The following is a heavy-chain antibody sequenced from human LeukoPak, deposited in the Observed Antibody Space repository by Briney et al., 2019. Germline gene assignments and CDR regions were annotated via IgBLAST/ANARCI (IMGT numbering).Heavy chain of an antibody. D-gene: IGHD4-17*01. CDR1: GFTFSSNY. V-gene: IGHV3-53*04. CDR2: IYSGGST. J-gene: IGHJ6*02. Sequence: GGSLRLSCAASGFTFSSNYMSWVRQAPGKGLEWVSVIYSGGSTYYADSVKGRFTISRHNSKNTLYLQMNSLRAEDTAVYYCAREYGDYYYYYGMDVWGQGTTVTVSS. CDR3: AREYGDYYYYYGMDV.